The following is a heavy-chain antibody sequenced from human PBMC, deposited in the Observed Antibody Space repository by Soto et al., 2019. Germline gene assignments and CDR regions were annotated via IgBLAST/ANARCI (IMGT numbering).Heavy chain of an antibody. J-gene: IGHJ4*02. V-gene: IGHV4-59*08. D-gene: IGHD4-17*01. Sequence: PSETLSPTYNKYGSSISLFFWSWIRQPPGKGLEWIGYVYHTGGAYYNPSLKTRVTISVDTSKKQFSLKLTSMTAADTAVYYCARLPAVFGDSDDYWGQG. CDR1: GSSISLFF. CDR2: VYHTGGA. CDR3: ARLPAVFGDSDDY.